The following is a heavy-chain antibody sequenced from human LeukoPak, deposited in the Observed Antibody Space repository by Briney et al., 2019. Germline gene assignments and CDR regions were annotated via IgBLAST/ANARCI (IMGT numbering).Heavy chain of an antibody. D-gene: IGHD4-11*01. CDR3: AKGVMTTVTPYYYMDV. J-gene: IGHJ6*03. CDR1: GFTFSSYA. V-gene: IGHV3-23*01. Sequence: PAGSLSLSCAASGFTFSSYAMSWVRQAPGKGLEWVSVISGSGGSTYYADSVKGRFTISRDNSKNTLYLQMNSLRAEDTAVYYCAKGVMTTVTPYYYMDVWGKGTTVTVSS. CDR2: ISGSGGST.